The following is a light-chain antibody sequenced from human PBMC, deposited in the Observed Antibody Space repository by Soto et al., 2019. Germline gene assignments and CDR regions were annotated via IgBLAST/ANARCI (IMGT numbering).Light chain of an antibody. CDR3: QQYGSSPPYT. J-gene: IGKJ2*01. CDR2: GSS. V-gene: IGKV3-20*01. Sequence: EVVLTQSPGTLSLSPGERATLSCRASQSVSNNYFAWYQQKPGQAPRLLIFGSSDRATAIQDRFSGSGSGTDFTLTISRLEPEDFAVYYCQQYGSSPPYTFGQGTQLEIK. CDR1: QSVSNNY.